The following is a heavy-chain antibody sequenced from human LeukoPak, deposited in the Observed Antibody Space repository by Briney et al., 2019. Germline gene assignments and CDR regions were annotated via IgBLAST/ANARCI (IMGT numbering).Heavy chain of an antibody. Sequence: GGSLRLSCAASGFTLDNYNFNWVRQAPGKGLEWVSSITSSGTYIFYADSVKGRFTISRDNAKNSLYLQMNSLRAEDTAVYYCAELGITMIGGVWGKGTTVTISS. CDR3: AELGITMIGGV. CDR1: GFTLDNYN. J-gene: IGHJ6*04. CDR2: ITSSGTYI. V-gene: IGHV3-21*01. D-gene: IGHD3-10*02.